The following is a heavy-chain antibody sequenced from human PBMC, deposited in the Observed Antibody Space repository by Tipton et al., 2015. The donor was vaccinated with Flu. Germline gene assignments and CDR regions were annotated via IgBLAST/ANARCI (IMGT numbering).Heavy chain of an antibody. CDR2: IYGSGGT. J-gene: IGHJ4*02. Sequence: TLSLTCTVSRYSLTIDYWNWIRQPAGKGLEWLGRIYGSGGTHYNPSLQGRITLSIDTARNQFSLILDSVTGADTAVYYRARGTTWGSFEHWGPGALVTVSS. V-gene: IGHV4-4*07. CDR3: ARGTTWGSFEH. D-gene: IGHD7-27*01. CDR1: RYSLTIDY.